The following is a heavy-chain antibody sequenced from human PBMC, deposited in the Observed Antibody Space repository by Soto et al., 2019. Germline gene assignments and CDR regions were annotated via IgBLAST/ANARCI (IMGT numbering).Heavy chain of an antibody. V-gene: IGHV4-39*01. CDR2: IYYSGST. Sequence: QLQLQESGPGLVKPSETLSLTCTVSGGSISSSSYYWGWIRQPPGKGLEWIGSIYYSGSTYYNPSLKRRVTISVDTSKNQFSLKLSSVTAADTAVYYCASITAAAGEDYYYYYYMDVWGKGTTVTVSS. D-gene: IGHD6-13*01. J-gene: IGHJ6*03. CDR1: GGSISSSSYY. CDR3: ASITAAAGEDYYYYYYMDV.